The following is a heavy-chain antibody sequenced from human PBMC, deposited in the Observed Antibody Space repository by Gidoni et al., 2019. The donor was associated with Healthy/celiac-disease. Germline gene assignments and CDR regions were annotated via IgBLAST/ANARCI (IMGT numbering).Heavy chain of an antibody. D-gene: IGHD4-4*01. V-gene: IGHV3-48*03. CDR3: ASAPRTSNYPTLTYYYGMDV. CDR1: GSTFRSYE. CDR2: ISSSGSTI. J-gene: IGHJ6*02. Sequence: EVQLVESGGGLVQPGGSLSLSCASSGSTFRSYEMNWVRQAPGKGLEWVSYISSSGSTIYYADSVKGRFTISRDNAKNSLYLKRNSLRAEDTAVYYCASAPRTSNYPTLTYYYGMDVWGQGTTVTVSS.